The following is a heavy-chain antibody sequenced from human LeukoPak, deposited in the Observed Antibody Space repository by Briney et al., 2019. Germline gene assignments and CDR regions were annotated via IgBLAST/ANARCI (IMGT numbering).Heavy chain of an antibody. J-gene: IGHJ4*02. CDR3: AKVYLQYSSGWYDY. CDR1: GFTFDDYA. CDR2: ISGDGGST. V-gene: IGHV3-43*02. Sequence: GGSLRLSCAASGFTFDDYAMHWVRQAPGKGLEWVSLISGDGGSTYYADSVKGRFTISRDNSKNSLYLQMNSLRTEDTALYYCAKVYLQYSSGWYDYWGQGTLVTVSS. D-gene: IGHD6-19*01.